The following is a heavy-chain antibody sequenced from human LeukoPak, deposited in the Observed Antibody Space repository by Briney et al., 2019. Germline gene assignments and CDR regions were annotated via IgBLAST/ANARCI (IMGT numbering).Heavy chain of an antibody. J-gene: IGHJ4*02. D-gene: IGHD1-26*01. CDR3: AKGGSLIVGAIYFDY. Sequence: SETLSLTCAVSGGSISSSNWWSWVRQPPGEGLEWIGEIYHSGSTNYNPSLKSRVTISVDKSKNQFSLKLSSVTAADTAVYYCAKGGSLIVGAIYFDYWGQGTLVTVSS. CDR1: GGSISSSNW. V-gene: IGHV4-4*02. CDR2: IYHSGST.